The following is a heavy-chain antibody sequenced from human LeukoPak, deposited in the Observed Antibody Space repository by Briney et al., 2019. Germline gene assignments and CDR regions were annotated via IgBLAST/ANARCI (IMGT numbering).Heavy chain of an antibody. CDR2: INPSGGST. J-gene: IGHJ4*02. CDR1: GYTFTSYG. V-gene: IGHV1-46*01. Sequence: ASVKVSCKASGYTFTSYGISWVRQAPGQGLEWMGIINPSGGSTSYAQKFQGRVTMTGDTSTSTVYMELSSLRSEDTAVYYCARNLQQLTVFDYWGQGTLVTVSS. D-gene: IGHD6-13*01. CDR3: ARNLQQLTVFDY.